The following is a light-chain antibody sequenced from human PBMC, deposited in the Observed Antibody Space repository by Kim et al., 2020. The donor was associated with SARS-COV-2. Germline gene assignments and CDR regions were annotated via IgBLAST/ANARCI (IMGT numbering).Light chain of an antibody. CDR1: FIGSKN. CDR2: RDS. V-gene: IGLV3-9*01. Sequence: SYELTQPLSVSVALGQTAMIACRGTFIGSKNVHWYQLKPGQAPVVVIYRDSNRPSGIHERFSGSNSGSTATLTISRAQDGDEADYFCQVWDSSTAVFGGGTQLTVL. J-gene: IGLJ3*02. CDR3: QVWDSSTAV.